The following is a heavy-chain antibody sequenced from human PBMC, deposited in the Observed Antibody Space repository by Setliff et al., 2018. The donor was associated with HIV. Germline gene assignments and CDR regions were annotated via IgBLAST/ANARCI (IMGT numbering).Heavy chain of an antibody. Sequence: KVSCKASGVTFNYSFITWVRQAPGQGLEWMGGVVPTIHEATYAQKFQGRVTITADESATTVYMEMSGLTSEDTAIYYCARGADASGYFYRGYFQHWGQGTLVTVSS. CDR1: GVTFNYSF. D-gene: IGHD3-22*01. V-gene: IGHV1-69*01. CDR2: VVPTIHEA. J-gene: IGHJ1*01. CDR3: ARGADASGYFYRGYFQH.